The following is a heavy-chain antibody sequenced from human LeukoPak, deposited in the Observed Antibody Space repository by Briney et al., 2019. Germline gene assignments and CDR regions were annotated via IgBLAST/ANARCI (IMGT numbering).Heavy chain of an antibody. CDR1: GYTFTGYY. CDR2: INPNSGGT. D-gene: IGHD2-2*01. J-gene: IGHJ6*03. CDR3: ARTRRDCSSTSCSRYYYYYTDV. V-gene: IGHV1-2*02. Sequence: ASVKVSCKASGYTFTGYYMHWVRQAPGQGLEWMGWINPNSGGTNYAQKFQGRVTMTRDTSISTAYMELSRLRSDDTAVYYCARTRRDCSSTSCSRYYYYYTDVWGKGTTVTISS.